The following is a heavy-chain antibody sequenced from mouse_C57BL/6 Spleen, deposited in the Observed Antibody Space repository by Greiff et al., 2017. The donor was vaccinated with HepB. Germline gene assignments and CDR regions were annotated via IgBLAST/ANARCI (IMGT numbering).Heavy chain of an antibody. V-gene: IGHV1-19*01. CDR3: ARYYYGTRYYAMDY. CDR2: INPYNGGT. CDR1: GYTFTDYY. J-gene: IGHJ4*01. Sequence: VQLQQSGPVLVKPGASVKMSCKASGYTFTDYYMNWVKQSHGKSLEWIGVINPYNGGTSYNQKFKGKATLTVDKSSSTAYMELNSLTSEDSAVYYCARYYYGTRYYAMDYWGQGTSVTVSS. D-gene: IGHD1-1*01.